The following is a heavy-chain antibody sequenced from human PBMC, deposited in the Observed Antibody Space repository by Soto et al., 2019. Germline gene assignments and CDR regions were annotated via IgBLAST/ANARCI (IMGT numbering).Heavy chain of an antibody. CDR3: AAHDSGGYYAEY. V-gene: IGHV4-39*01. CDR1: GDSVTISDYY. Sequence: QLQLQESGPGLVKPSETLSLTCTVSGDSVTISDYYWGWIRQPPGKGLEWIGSIHYSGSTYYNTSLKSRVTISGETSKKQFSLKLTSVTAADAAVYYCAAHDSGGYYAEYWGQGTLVTVSA. D-gene: IGHD3-22*01. CDR2: IHYSGST. J-gene: IGHJ4*02.